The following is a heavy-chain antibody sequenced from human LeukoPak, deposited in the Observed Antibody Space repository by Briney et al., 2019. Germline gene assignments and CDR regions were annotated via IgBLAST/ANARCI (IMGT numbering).Heavy chain of an antibody. D-gene: IGHD6-13*01. Sequence: ASVNVSCKASVYTFTSYGISAVRPTPRRGREWMGWISAYNGNTNYEQQLQGRVTMTTDTATSTAYMELRSLRPGDTAVYYCAIPRSSSWYPPFYYFDYWGQGTLVTVSS. V-gene: IGHV1-18*01. CDR3: AIPRSSSWYPPFYYFDY. CDR1: VYTFTSYG. CDR2: ISAYNGNT. J-gene: IGHJ4*02.